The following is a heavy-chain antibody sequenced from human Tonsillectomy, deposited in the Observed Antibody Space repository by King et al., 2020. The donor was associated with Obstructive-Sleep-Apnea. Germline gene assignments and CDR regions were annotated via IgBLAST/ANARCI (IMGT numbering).Heavy chain of an antibody. D-gene: IGHD1-1*01. Sequence: VQLVESGGGLVQPGGSLRLSCAASGFTFSSYAMSWVRQAPGKGLEWVSGISGSGGSTNYADSVKGRFTISRDNSKNTLYLQMNSLRAEDTAVYYCAKFQQLGSGFDYWGQGTLVTGSS. J-gene: IGHJ4*02. CDR2: ISGSGGST. V-gene: IGHV3-23*04. CDR1: GFTFSSYA. CDR3: AKFQQLGSGFDY.